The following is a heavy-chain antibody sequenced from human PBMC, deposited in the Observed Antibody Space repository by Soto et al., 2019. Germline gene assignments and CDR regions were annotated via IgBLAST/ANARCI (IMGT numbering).Heavy chain of an antibody. CDR1: GFTFSYYA. V-gene: IGHV3-30-3*01. D-gene: IGHD3-9*01. J-gene: IGHJ4*02. CDR2: ISYDGSDN. CDR3: VRDRGHNAGYYELFAY. Sequence: QVHLVESGGGVVQPGRSLRLSCAASGFTFSYYAMHWVRQAPGKGLEWVAVISYDGSDNSYADSVKGRFTTSRDNSKNTLFLQMNSLRAEDTAVYFCVRDRGHNAGYYELFAYWGQGTLVTVS.